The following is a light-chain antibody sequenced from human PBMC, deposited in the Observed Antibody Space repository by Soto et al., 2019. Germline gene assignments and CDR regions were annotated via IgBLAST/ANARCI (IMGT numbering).Light chain of an antibody. CDR2: GAS. Sequence: DVQMTQSPSSVSAPVGDRVTITCRASQDIATWIAWYQQRPGKAPTLLISGASNLQSGVPSRFSGGGSGTDFTLTISSLQPEDFATYYCQQTDSFPTFGRGTRLEIK. CDR3: QQTDSFPT. CDR1: QDIATW. V-gene: IGKV1-12*01. J-gene: IGKJ5*01.